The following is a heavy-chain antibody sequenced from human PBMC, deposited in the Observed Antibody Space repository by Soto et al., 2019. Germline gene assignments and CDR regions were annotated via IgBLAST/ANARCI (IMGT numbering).Heavy chain of an antibody. J-gene: IGHJ6*02. Sequence: EVKLVESGGDLVQPGGSLRLSCAASGFTFSTYSMNWVRQAPGKGLEWVSYISSRSYTIYYVDSVKGRFTISRDNAKNSLYLQMNSLRDEDTAVYYCAGGGSSSDNRMDVWGQGTTVTVSS. CDR3: AGGGSSSDNRMDV. CDR1: GFTFSTYS. V-gene: IGHV3-48*02. CDR2: ISSRSYTI. D-gene: IGHD6-6*01.